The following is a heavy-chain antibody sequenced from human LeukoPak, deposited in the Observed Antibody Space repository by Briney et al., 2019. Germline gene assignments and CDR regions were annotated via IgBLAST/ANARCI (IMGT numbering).Heavy chain of an antibody. J-gene: IGHJ3*02. CDR3: ARNLGAVVTPGWAYDI. CDR1: GDSISSAFYY. V-gene: IGHV4-31*03. CDR2: IYHSGTT. D-gene: IGHD4-23*01. Sequence: SETLSLTCTVSGDSISSAFYYWSWIRQHPGKGLEWIGHIYHSGTTYYNPSLKTRVTMSLDTSRNQFSLKVYSVTAADTAVYYCARNLGAVVTPGWAYDIWGQGTMVTVSS.